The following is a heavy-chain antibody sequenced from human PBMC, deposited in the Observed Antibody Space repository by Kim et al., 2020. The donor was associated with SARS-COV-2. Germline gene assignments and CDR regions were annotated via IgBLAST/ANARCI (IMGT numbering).Heavy chain of an antibody. V-gene: IGHV1-2*02. CDR2: INPNSGGT. CDR1: GYTFTGYY. Sequence: ASVKVSCKASGYTFTGYYMHWVRQAPGQGLEWMGWINPNSGGTNYAQKFQGRVTMTRDTSISTAYMELSRLRSDDTAVYYCATRVYDSSGYYLAEYFQHWGQGTLVTVSS. D-gene: IGHD3-22*01. J-gene: IGHJ1*01. CDR3: ATRVYDSSGYYLAEYFQH.